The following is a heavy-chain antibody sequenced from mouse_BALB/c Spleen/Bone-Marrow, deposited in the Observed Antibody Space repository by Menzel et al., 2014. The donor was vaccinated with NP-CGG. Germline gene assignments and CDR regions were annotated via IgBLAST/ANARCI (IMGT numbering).Heavy chain of an antibody. CDR2: ISSGGSYT. J-gene: IGHJ4*01. V-gene: IGHV5-9-4*01. CDR3: AREGLRRRAAMDY. CDR1: GFTFSSYA. D-gene: IGHD2-4*01. Sequence: EVQGVESGGGLVKHGGSLKLSCAASGFTFSSYAMSWVRQSPEKRLEWVAEISSGGSYTYYPDTVTGRFTISRDNAKNTLYLEMSSLRSEDTAMYYCAREGLRRRAAMDYWGQGTSVTVSS.